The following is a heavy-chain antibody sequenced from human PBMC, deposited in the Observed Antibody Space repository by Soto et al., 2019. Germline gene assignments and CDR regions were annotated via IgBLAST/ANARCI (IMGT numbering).Heavy chain of an antibody. Sequence: ASVKVSCKASGYTFTSCGIGWVRQAPGQGLEWMGWISAYNGNTIYAQEFQGRVTMTTDTSTSTAYMELGTLRSDDTAMYYCARLGGCGGGSCYLPDYWGQGTLVTVSS. CDR3: ARLGGCGGGSCYLPDY. J-gene: IGHJ4*02. CDR2: ISAYNGNT. D-gene: IGHD2-15*01. V-gene: IGHV1-18*01. CDR1: GYTFTSCG.